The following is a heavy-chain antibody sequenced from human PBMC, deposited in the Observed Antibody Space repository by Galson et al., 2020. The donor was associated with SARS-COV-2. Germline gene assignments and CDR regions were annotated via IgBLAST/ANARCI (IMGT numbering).Heavy chain of an antibody. Sequence: SETLSLTCTVSGGSVGSGGFYWSWVRQHPGKGLEWIGYIYDTGSTNYNPSLKSRATISADTSMNQFSLKLTSVTAADTAVYYCARDRNYDSSGNYWFDYWGQGTLVTVSS. V-gene: IGHV4-31*03. J-gene: IGHJ4*02. CDR3: ARDRNYDSSGNYWFDY. D-gene: IGHD3-22*01. CDR1: GGSVGSGGFY. CDR2: IYDTGST.